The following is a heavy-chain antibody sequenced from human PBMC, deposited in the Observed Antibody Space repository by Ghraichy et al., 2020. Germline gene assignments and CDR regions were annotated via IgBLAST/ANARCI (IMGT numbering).Heavy chain of an antibody. Sequence: GGSLRLSCAASGFSFSNYWMHWVRQAPGKGLVWVSRINSVETTTTHADSMKGRFTISRDNAKNTLYLQMSSLRAEDTGVYYCARGWYYGMDVWGQGTTVTVSS. J-gene: IGHJ6*02. D-gene: IGHD6-19*01. CDR3: ARGWYYGMDV. CDR2: INSVETTT. V-gene: IGHV3-74*01. CDR1: GFSFSNYW.